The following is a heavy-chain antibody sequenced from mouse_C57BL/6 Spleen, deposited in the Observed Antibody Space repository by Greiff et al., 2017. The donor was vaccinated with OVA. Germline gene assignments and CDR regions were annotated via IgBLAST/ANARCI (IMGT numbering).Heavy chain of an antibody. CDR2: IYPGSGNT. V-gene: IGHV1-66*01. Sequence: VQLQQSGPELVKPGASVKISYKASGYSFTSYYIHWVKQRPGQGLEWIGWIYPGSGNTKYNEKFKGKATLTADTSSSTAYMQLSSLTSEDSAVYYCASLYDRYPYWGQGTTLTVSS. D-gene: IGHD2-14*01. J-gene: IGHJ2*01. CDR3: ASLYDRYPY. CDR1: GYSFTSYY.